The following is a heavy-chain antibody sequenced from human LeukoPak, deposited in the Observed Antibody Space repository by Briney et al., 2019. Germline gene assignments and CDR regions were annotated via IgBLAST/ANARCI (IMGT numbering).Heavy chain of an antibody. CDR1: GGSISSGGYY. CDR3: ARRRVVVASTDGASGAFDI. J-gene: IGHJ3*02. D-gene: IGHD2-15*01. V-gene: IGHV4-31*03. CDR2: IYYTGST. Sequence: SETLSLTCTVSGGSISSGGYYWSWIRQHPGKGLEWIGYIYYTGSTYYNPSLRSRVTISVDTSKNQFSLKLSSVTAADTAVYFCARRRVVVASTDGASGAFDIWGQGTMVTVSS.